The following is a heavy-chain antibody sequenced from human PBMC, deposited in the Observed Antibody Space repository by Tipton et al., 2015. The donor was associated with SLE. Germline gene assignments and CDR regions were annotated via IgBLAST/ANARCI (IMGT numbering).Heavy chain of an antibody. J-gene: IGHJ4*02. D-gene: IGHD2-8*01. CDR3: ARGVYGFDY. CDR2: INHSGST. V-gene: IGHV4-34*01. Sequence: TLSLTCAVYGGSFSGYYWSWIRQPPGKGLEWIGEINHSGSTNYNPSLKSRVTISVDTSKNQFSLKLSSVTAAATAVYYCARGVYGFDYWGQGPLVTVSS. CDR1: GGSFSGYY.